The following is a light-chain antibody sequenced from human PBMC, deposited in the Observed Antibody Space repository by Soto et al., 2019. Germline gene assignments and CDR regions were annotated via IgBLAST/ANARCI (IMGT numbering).Light chain of an antibody. CDR2: GAS. Sequence: EIVLTQSPGTLSLSPGERATLSCRASQSVRSAYLAWYQQKPGQAPRLLIYGASNRISGVPDRFSGSGSGTDFTLTINRLEPEDFAVYYCQYYAKSPSITFGQGTRLEIK. J-gene: IGKJ5*01. V-gene: IGKV3-20*01. CDR1: QSVRSAY. CDR3: QYYAKSPSIT.